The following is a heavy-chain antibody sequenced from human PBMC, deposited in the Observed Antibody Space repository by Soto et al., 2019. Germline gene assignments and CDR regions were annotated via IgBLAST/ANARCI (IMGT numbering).Heavy chain of an antibody. CDR2: IWYDGSNK. D-gene: IGHD3-22*01. Sequence: GGSLRLSCAASGFTFSSYGMHWVRQAPGKGLEWVAVIWYDGSNKYYADSVKGRFTISRDNSKNTLYLQMNSLRAEDTAVDYCAHSSGYYVFDYWGQGTLVT. J-gene: IGHJ4*02. V-gene: IGHV3-33*01. CDR1: GFTFSSYG. CDR3: AHSSGYYVFDY.